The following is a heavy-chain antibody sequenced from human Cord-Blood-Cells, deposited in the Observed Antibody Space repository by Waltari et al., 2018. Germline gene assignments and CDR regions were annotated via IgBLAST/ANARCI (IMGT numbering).Heavy chain of an antibody. CDR1: GSPFTGYY. CDR2: MNANRGGR. Sequence: QVQLVQSGAEVKKPGASVKVSCQASGSPFTGYYMHWVRPAPGEGLEWMVWMNANRGGRNDAQMFRGRVAMTWDASISTAYMELSRLRSDDTAVYYCARDLDNWGSTSYAFDIWGQGTMVTVSS. J-gene: IGHJ3*02. V-gene: IGHV1-2*02. CDR3: ARDLDNWGSTSYAFDI. D-gene: IGHD7-27*01.